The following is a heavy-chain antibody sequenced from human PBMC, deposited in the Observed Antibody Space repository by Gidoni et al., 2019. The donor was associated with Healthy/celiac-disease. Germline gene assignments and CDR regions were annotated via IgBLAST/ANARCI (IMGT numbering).Heavy chain of an antibody. V-gene: IGHV4-61*01. J-gene: IGHJ6*02. CDR3: GGATQYYYYYGMDV. Sequence: QVQLQESGPGLVKPSETLSLTCTVSGGSVSSGSYYWSWIRQPPGKGLEWIGYIYYSGSTNYNPSLKSRVTISVDTSKNQFSLKLSSVTAADTAVYYCGGATQYYYYYGMDVWGQGTTVTVSS. CDR2: IYYSGST. CDR1: GGSVSSGSYY.